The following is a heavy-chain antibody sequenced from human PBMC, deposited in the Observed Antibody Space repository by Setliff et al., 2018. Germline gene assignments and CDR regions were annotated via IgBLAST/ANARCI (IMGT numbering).Heavy chain of an antibody. Sequence: GGSLRLSCAASGFTFSDHGMHWVRQAPGKGLEWISYTSSGSNSIYYADSVMGRFTISRDNARNTLYLQMNSLRAEDAAVYYCAKHVLSSGWPNDAFDFWGQGTMVTVSS. D-gene: IGHD6-25*01. V-gene: IGHV3-48*01. J-gene: IGHJ3*01. CDR1: GFTFSDHG. CDR2: TSSGSNSI. CDR3: AKHVLSSGWPNDAFDF.